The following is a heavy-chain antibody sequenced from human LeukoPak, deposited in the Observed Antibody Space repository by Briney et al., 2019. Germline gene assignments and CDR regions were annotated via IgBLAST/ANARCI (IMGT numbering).Heavy chain of an antibody. J-gene: IGHJ5*02. CDR3: ARAAGTDWFDP. Sequence: SETLSLTCTVSGYSISSGYYWGWIRQPPGKGLEWIGSIYHSGSTYYNPSLKSRVTISVDTSKNQFSLKLSSVTAADTAVYYCARAAGTDWFDPWGQGTLVTVSS. CDR1: GYSISSGYY. V-gene: IGHV4-38-2*02. D-gene: IGHD6-13*01. CDR2: IYHSGST.